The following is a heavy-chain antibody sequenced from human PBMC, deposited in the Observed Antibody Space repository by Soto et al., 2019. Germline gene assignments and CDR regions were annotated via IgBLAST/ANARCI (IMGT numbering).Heavy chain of an antibody. CDR3: ARGEVDTAMILYYYGMDV. Sequence: SVKVSCKASGGTFSSYAVSWVRQAPGQGLEWMGGIIPIFGTANYAQKFQGRVTITADESTSTAYMELSSLRSEDTAVYYCARGEVDTAMILYYYGMDVWGQGTTVTVSS. D-gene: IGHD5-18*01. J-gene: IGHJ6*02. CDR2: IIPIFGTA. V-gene: IGHV1-69*13. CDR1: GGTFSSYA.